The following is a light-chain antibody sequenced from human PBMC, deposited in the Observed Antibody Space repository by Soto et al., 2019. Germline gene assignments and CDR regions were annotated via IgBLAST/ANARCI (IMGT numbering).Light chain of an antibody. CDR2: KAS. CDR3: QLYTSHLEA. J-gene: IGKJ1*01. V-gene: IGKV1-5*03. CDR1: QDIKHY. Sequence: DSQMTPYQNTLSASVGDRVTITGQARQDIKHYLNWYQQKPGKAPKLLIYKASTLKSGVPSRFSGSGSGTEFTLTISSLQPDDFATYYCQLYTSHLEAFGQGTKV.